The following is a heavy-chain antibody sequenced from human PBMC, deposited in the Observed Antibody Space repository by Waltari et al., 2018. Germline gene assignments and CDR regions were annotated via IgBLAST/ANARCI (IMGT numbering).Heavy chain of an antibody. Sequence: QAQLVESGGGVVQPGGSLRLSCTASGFNFNKFGMHWVRQAPGKGLEWVAVIWFDGGNKYYGKSVKGRFTISRDNSKNTVYLEMSNLRAEDTAVYYCARDQSIGDYINYGGMDVWGQGTTVAVSS. CDR2: IWFDGGNK. V-gene: IGHV3-33*01. CDR1: GFNFNKFG. D-gene: IGHD4-17*01. J-gene: IGHJ6*02. CDR3: ARDQSIGDYINYGGMDV.